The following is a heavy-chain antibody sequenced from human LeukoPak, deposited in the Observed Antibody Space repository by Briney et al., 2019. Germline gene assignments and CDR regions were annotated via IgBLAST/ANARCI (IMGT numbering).Heavy chain of an antibody. CDR2: IYHSGST. D-gene: IGHD3-22*01. CDR1: GYSISSGYY. CDR3: ARVQYDSNGYYLEYFQH. Sequence: PSETLSLTCAVSGYSISSGYYWGWIRQPPGKGLEWIGSIYHSGSTYYNPSLKSRVTISVDTSKNQFSLKLSSVTAADTAVYYCARVQYDSNGYYLEYFQHWGQGTLVTVSS. J-gene: IGHJ1*01. V-gene: IGHV4-38-2*01.